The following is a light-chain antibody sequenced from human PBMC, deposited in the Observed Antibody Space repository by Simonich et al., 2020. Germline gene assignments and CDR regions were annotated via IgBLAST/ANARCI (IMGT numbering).Light chain of an antibody. J-gene: IGKJ5*01. CDR3: QQRSNWIT. CDR2: DAS. V-gene: IGKV3-11*01. Sequence: EIVLTQSPATLSLSPGERATLSFRASQSVSSYLAWYQHKPGQAPRLPIYDASNRAAGMPARFSGSGSGTDFTLTISSLEPEDFAVYYCQQRSNWITFGQGTRLEIK. CDR1: QSVSSY.